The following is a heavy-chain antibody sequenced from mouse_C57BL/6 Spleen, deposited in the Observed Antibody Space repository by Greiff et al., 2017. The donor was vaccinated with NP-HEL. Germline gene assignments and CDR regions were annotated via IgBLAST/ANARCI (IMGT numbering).Heavy chain of an antibody. D-gene: IGHD1-1*01. CDR1: GYTFTSYW. CDR2: IDPSDSET. J-gene: IGHJ2*01. CDR3: ARQGITTVVPYFDY. Sequence: QVQLQQPGAELVRPGSSVKLSCKASGYTFTSYWMHWVKQRPIQGLEWIGNIDPSDSETHYNQKFKDKATLTVDKSSSTAYMQLSSLTSEDSAVYYCARQGITTVVPYFDYWGQGTPLTVSS. V-gene: IGHV1-52*01.